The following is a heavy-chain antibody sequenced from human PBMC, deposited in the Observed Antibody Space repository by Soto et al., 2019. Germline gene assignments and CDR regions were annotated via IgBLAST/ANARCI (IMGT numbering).Heavy chain of an antibody. V-gene: IGHV3-11*06. CDR2: ISTTRNYT. CDR1: VFTISDHF. J-gene: IGHJ4*02. D-gene: IGHD3-3*01. Sequence: PWWSLRLSCTVSVFTISDHFMAWCRQAPGKGLEWVSDISTTRNYTKYADPVKGRFSMSRDNARNSVYLQMNRLRADDTAVYYCARVSRDYYLYYFDYWGQGALVTVSS. CDR3: ARVSRDYYLYYFDY.